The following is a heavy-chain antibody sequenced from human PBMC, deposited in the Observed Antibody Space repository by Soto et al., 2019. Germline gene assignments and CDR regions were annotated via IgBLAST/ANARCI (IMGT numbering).Heavy chain of an antibody. V-gene: IGHV3-30*04. D-gene: IGHD2-15*01. CDR3: TSSSVSDIVVVAAASELDY. Sequence: QVQLVESGGGVVQPGRSLRLSCAASGFTFKSNAMHWVRQAPGKGLEWVAVISYDGSNKHYTDSVKGRFTISRDNSKNTLYLQMNGLRPEDTAAYYCTSSSVSDIVVVAAASELDYWGQGTLVTVSS. CDR1: GFTFKSNA. CDR2: ISYDGSNK. J-gene: IGHJ4*02.